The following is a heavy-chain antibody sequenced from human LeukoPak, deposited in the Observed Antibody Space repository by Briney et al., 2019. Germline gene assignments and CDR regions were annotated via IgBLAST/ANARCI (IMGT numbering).Heavy chain of an antibody. CDR1: GFIFSNAW. V-gene: IGHV3-48*01. CDR2: ISSSGSTI. CDR3: ARRWYFDL. Sequence: PGGSLRLSCAASGFIFSNAWMSWVRQAPGEGLEWVSYISSSGSTIYYADSAKGRFTISRDNSKSTLYLQMNSLRTEDTAVYYCARRWYFDLWGRGTLVTVSS. J-gene: IGHJ2*01.